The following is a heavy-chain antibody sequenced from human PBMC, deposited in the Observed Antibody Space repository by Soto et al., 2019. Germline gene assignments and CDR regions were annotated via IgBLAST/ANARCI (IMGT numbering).Heavy chain of an antibody. D-gene: IGHD6-13*01. CDR3: ARDHAYSSSWYGPDSGNWFDP. Sequence: ASVKVSCQASGYTFTSYYMHWVRQAPGQGLEWMGIINPSGGSTSYAQKFQGRVTMTRDTSTSTVYMELSSLRSEDTAVYYCARDHAYSSSWYGPDSGNWFDPWGQGTLVTVSS. J-gene: IGHJ5*02. CDR1: GYTFTSYY. CDR2: INPSGGST. V-gene: IGHV1-46*01.